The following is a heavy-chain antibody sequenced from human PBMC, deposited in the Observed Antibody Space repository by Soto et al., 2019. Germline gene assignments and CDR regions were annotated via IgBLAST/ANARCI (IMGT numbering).Heavy chain of an antibody. V-gene: IGHV4-61*01. J-gene: IGHJ4*02. D-gene: IGHD1-26*01. Sequence: QVQLQESGPGPVKPSETLSLTCSVSGGSVSSGTYYWSWIRQPPGKGLEWIGYIYYSGSTNYNPSLKSRVTISVDTSKNHFSLKLSSVTAADTAVYYCARTNLGGNGLGKYYFDYWGQGTLVTVSS. CDR2: IYYSGST. CDR1: GGSVSSGTYY. CDR3: ARTNLGGNGLGKYYFDY.